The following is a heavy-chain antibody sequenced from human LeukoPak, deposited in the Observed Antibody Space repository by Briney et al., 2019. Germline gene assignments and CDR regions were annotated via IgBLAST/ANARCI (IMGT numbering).Heavy chain of an antibody. CDR2: ISAYNGNT. D-gene: IGHD5/OR15-5a*01. V-gene: IGHV1-18*01. Sequence: GASVKVSCKASGYTFTSYGISWVRQAPGQGLEWMGWISAYNGNTNYAQKLQGRVTMTTDTSTSTAYMELSSLRSEDTAVYYCARAPYSVYERFDFDYWGQGTLVTVSS. CDR1: GYTFTSYG. J-gene: IGHJ4*02. CDR3: ARAPYSVYERFDFDY.